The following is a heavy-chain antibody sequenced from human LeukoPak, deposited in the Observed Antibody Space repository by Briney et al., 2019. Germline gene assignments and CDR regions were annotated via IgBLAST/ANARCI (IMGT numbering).Heavy chain of an antibody. J-gene: IGHJ6*03. CDR3: ARLSPVQAVQHYYYHSMDV. CDR2: IQYSGST. Sequence: PWETLSLTCTVSGASISSSYWSWIRQSPGKGLEWIGYIQYSGSTNFNPSLKSRVTMSVDTSKNQFSLNLSSVTAADTAVYYCARLSPVQAVQHYYYHSMDVWGKGTTVTVSS. D-gene: IGHD1-1*01. CDR1: GASISSSY. V-gene: IGHV4-59*08.